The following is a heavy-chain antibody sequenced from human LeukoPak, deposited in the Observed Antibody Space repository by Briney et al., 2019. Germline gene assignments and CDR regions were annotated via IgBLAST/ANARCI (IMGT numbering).Heavy chain of an antibody. CDR2: IYTSGST. J-gene: IGHJ6*02. D-gene: IGHD3-3*01. CDR3: ARDTGITIFGVATSLAEVYYYGMDV. V-gene: IGHV4-4*07. Sequence: SETLSLTCTVSGGSISSYYWSWLRQPAGQGLEWIGRIYTSGSTNYNPSLKSRVTMSVDTSKNQFSLKLSSVTAADTAVYYCARDTGITIFGVATSLAEVYYYGMDVWGQGTTVTVSS. CDR1: GGSISSYY.